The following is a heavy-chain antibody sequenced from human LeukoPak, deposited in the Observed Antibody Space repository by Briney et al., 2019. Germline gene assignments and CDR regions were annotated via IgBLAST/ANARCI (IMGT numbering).Heavy chain of an antibody. Sequence: SETLSLTCTVSGGSISSGAYYWTWIRQHPRKGLEWIGYIYYSGSTYYNPSLQSRVTISVDTSKNQFSLGLSSMTAADTAVYYCASVHYYGMEVWGQGTTVTVSS. V-gene: IGHV4-31*03. CDR1: GGSISSGAYY. CDR2: IYYSGST. D-gene: IGHD2-8*01. CDR3: ASVHYYGMEV. J-gene: IGHJ6*02.